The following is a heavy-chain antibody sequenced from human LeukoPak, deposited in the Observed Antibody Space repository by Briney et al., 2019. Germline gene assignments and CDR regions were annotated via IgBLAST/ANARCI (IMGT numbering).Heavy chain of an antibody. D-gene: IGHD2-15*01. CDR3: ARVGSCGGGTCAWDY. J-gene: IGHJ4*02. CDR1: GGSISSSSYF. CDR2: IYYSGKT. V-gene: IGHV4-39*01. Sequence: SETLSLTCTVSGGSISSSSYFWGWIRQPPGKGLECIATIYYSGKTHYNPSLRSRVTISVDTSKNQFSLKLSSMTAADTALYYCARVGSCGGGTCAWDYWGLGTLVTVSS.